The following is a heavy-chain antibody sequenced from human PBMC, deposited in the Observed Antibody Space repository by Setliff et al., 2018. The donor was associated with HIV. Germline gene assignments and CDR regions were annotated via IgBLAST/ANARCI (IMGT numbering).Heavy chain of an antibody. CDR3: ARGGDSSASDH. J-gene: IGHJ4*02. CDR2: IKEDGSDK. D-gene: IGHD6-19*01. CDR1: GFTFSTYW. V-gene: IGHV3-7*01. Sequence: GESLKISCAASGFTFSTYWMTWVRQAPGKGLEWVANIKEDGSDKLYVDSVKGRFTISRDNAKNSLYLQMNSLSAEDTAVYYCARGGDSSASDHWGQGTLVTVSS.